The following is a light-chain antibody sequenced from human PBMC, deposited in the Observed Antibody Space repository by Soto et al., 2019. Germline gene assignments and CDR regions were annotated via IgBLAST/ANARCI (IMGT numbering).Light chain of an antibody. CDR2: GVN. CDR1: SSDVGDYDF. V-gene: IGLV2-14*01. J-gene: IGLJ2*01. CDR3: SSYTTTNTHVI. Sequence: QSALTQPASVSGSPGQSITISCSGSSSDVGDYDFVSWYQHHPGKAPKLLIFGVNNRPSGVSDRFSGSKSGNTASLTIFGLQPDDEADYYCSSYTTTNTHVIFGGGTKVTVL.